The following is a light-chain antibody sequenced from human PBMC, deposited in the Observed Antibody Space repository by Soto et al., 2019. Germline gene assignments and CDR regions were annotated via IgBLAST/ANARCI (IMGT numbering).Light chain of an antibody. Sequence: QSVLTQPASVSGSPGQSITISCTGTSSDVGGYNYVSWYQQHPGKAPKLMIYDVSNRPSGVSNSFSGSKSGNTASLTISGLQAEDEADYYCSSYTSSSTLCVFGTGTKVTVL. V-gene: IGLV2-14*01. CDR1: SSDVGGYNY. J-gene: IGLJ1*01. CDR3: SSYTSSSTLCV. CDR2: DVS.